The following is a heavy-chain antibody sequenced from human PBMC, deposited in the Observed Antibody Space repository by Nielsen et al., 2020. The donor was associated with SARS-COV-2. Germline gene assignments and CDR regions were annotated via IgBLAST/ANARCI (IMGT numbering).Heavy chain of an antibody. CDR2: INHSGST. D-gene: IGHD6-13*01. CDR1: GGSISSYY. J-gene: IGHJ4*02. CDR3: ARGGIAAAGTPYFDY. Sequence: SETLSLTCTVSGGSISSYYWSWIRQPPRKGLEWIGEINHSGSTNYNPSLKSRVTISVDTSKNQFSLKLSSVTAADTAVYYCARGGIAAAGTPYFDYWGQGTLVTVSS. V-gene: IGHV4-34*01.